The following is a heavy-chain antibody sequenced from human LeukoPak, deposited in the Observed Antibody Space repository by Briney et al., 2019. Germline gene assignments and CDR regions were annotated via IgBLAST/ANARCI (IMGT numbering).Heavy chain of an antibody. J-gene: IGHJ4*02. CDR2: ISSSSSYI. CDR1: GFTFSSYS. CDR3: ATPLTYYYDSSGQTKVY. Sequence: GGTLRLSCAASGFTFSSYSMNWVRQAPGKGLEWVSSISSSSSYIYYADSVKGRFTISRDNAKNSLYLQMNSLRAEDTAVYYCATPLTYYYDSSGQTKVYWGQGTLVTVSS. V-gene: IGHV3-21*01. D-gene: IGHD3-22*01.